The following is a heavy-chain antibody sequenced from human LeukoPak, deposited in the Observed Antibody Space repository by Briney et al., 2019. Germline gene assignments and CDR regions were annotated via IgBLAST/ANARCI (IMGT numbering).Heavy chain of an antibody. CDR2: IFHSGST. D-gene: IGHD3-3*01. Sequence: SETLSLTCAVSGYSISSGYYWGWIRQPPGKRLEWIGAIFHSGSTYYNPSLKSRVTISVDTSKNQFSLKLSSVTAADTAVYYCARRNFSYWYFDLWGRGTLVIVSS. V-gene: IGHV4-38-2*01. CDR3: ARRNFSYWYFDL. J-gene: IGHJ2*01. CDR1: GYSISSGYY.